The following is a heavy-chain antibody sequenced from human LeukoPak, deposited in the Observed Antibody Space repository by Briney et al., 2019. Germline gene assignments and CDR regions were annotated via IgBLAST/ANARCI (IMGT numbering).Heavy chain of an antibody. Sequence: ASVKVSCKASGYTFADYFVHWVRQAPGQGLEWLGWFNPNNGATNYAQNLKGRVTLTEDTSISTAYMELSSLRSDDTAVYYCAREKSPHSRPGTAMDVWGQGTTIT. J-gene: IGHJ6*02. D-gene: IGHD3-10*01. CDR3: AREKSPHSRPGTAMDV. CDR2: FNPNNGAT. CDR1: GYTFADYF. V-gene: IGHV1-2*02.